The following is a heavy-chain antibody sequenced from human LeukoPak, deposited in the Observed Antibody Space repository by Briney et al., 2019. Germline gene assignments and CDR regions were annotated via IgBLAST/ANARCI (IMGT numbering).Heavy chain of an antibody. D-gene: IGHD3-10*01. CDR1: GGSFSGYY. CDR2: INHSGST. CDR3: ARGLLWFGGRFDP. V-gene: IGHV4-34*01. Sequence: SETLSLTCAVYGGSFSGYYWSWIRQPPGKGLEWIGEINHSGSTNYNPSLKSRVTISVDTSKNQFSLKLSSVTAADTAVYCCARGLLWFGGRFDPWGQGTLVTVSS. J-gene: IGHJ5*02.